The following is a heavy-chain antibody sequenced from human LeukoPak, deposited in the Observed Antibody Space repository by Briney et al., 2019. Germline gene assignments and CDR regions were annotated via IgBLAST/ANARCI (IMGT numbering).Heavy chain of an antibody. Sequence: PGGSLRLSCAASGFTFSSYSMNWVRQAPGKGLEWVSVIYSGGSTYYADSVKGRFTISRDDSENTLFLQMNSLRAEDTAVYYCARGRAADSFDYWGQGTLVTVSS. CDR1: GFTFSSYS. CDR3: ARGRAADSFDY. D-gene: IGHD6-13*01. CDR2: IYSGGST. V-gene: IGHV3-66*01. J-gene: IGHJ4*02.